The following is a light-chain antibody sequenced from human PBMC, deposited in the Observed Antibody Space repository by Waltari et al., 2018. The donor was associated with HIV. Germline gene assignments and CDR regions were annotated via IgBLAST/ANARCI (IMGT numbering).Light chain of an antibody. Sequence: SYELTPPPSVSVSPRQTTSLTCPGPTLESKYVCWYPQKPGQPPVLVIYQDTKRPSGIPERFSGSSSGNTATLTISGTQAVDEGDYYCQAWDSSTVIFGRGTKLTVL. CDR2: QDT. CDR3: QAWDSSTVI. V-gene: IGLV3-1*01. CDR1: TLESKY. J-gene: IGLJ2*01.